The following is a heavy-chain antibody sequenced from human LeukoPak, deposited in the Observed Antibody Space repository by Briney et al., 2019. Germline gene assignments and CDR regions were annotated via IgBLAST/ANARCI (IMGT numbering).Heavy chain of an antibody. CDR1: GFTFSSYG. D-gene: IGHD4-17*01. Sequence: GGSLRLSCAASGFTFSSYGMHWVRQAPGKGLEWVAFIRYDGSNKYYADSVKGRFTISRDNSKNTLYLQMNSLRAEDTAVYYCASRSGEIYGHDAFDVWGQGTMVTVSS. CDR2: IRYDGSNK. V-gene: IGHV3-30*02. CDR3: ASRSGEIYGHDAFDV. J-gene: IGHJ3*01.